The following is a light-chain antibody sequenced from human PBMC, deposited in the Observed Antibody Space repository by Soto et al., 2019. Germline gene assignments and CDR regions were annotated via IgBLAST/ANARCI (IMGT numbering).Light chain of an antibody. V-gene: IGKV1D-8*01. CDR1: QGISCY. CDR2: AAS. CDR3: QQYYSFPPT. Sequence: VIWMTQSPSLLSASTGDRVTISCRMSQGISCYLAWYQQKPGKAPELLIYAASTLQSGVPSRFSGSGSGTDFTLTISCLQSEDFATYYCQQYYSFPPTFGQGTKLEI. J-gene: IGKJ2*01.